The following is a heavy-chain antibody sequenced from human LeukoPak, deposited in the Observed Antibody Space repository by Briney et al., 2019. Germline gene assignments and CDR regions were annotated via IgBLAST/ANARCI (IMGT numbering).Heavy chain of an antibody. CDR2: IYTSGST. J-gene: IGHJ4*02. CDR3: ARAYCGGDCYSGGYFDY. CDR1: GGSISSGSYY. V-gene: IGHV4-61*02. Sequence: SQTLSPTCTVSGGSISSGSYYWSWIRQPAGKGLEWIGRIYTSGSTNYNPSLKSRVTISVDTSKNQFSLKLSSVTAADTAVYYCARAYCGGDCYSGGYFDYWGQGTLVTVSS. D-gene: IGHD2-21*01.